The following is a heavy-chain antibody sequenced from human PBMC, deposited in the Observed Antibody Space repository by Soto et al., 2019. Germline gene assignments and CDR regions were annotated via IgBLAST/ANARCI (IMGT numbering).Heavy chain of an antibody. CDR1: GYSFTSHY. D-gene: IGHD1-26*01. CDR3: ARDKVGAIDY. Sequence: ASVKVSCKASGYSFTSHYMHWVRQATGQGLEWMGWMNPNSGNTGYAQKFQGRVTMTRNTSISTAYMELSSLRSEDTAVYYCARDKVGAIDYWGQGTLVTV. V-gene: IGHV1-8*02. CDR2: MNPNSGNT. J-gene: IGHJ4*02.